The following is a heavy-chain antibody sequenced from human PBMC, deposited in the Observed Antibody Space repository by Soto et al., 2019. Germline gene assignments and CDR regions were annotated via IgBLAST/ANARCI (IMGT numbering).Heavy chain of an antibody. CDR3: ARERGNYVYFDY. J-gene: IGHJ4*02. CDR2: VNTYKSNT. Sequence: QVKLVQSGAEVKKLGASVKVSCKASGYSFTDYGFTWVRKAPGQGLEWMGWVNTYKSNTNYAQKFQGRVTMTTDTSTSTAYMELRGLRSYDTALYYCARERGNYVYFDYWGQGTLVTVSS. CDR1: GYSFTDYG. V-gene: IGHV1-18*01. D-gene: IGHD1-7*01.